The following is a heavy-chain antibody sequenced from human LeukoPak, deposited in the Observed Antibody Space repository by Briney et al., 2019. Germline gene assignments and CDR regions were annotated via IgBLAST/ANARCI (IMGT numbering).Heavy chain of an antibody. CDR3: AKDRAYISSWYRCSAP. CDR1: GFTFTNYA. Sequence: PGGTLRLSCAASGFTFTNYAMSWVRQAPGKGLEWVSAISGSGGNTYYADSVKGRFTISRDNSRNTLYLQMHSLRAEDTAVYYRAKDRAYISSWYRCSAPWGQGTLVTVSS. J-gene: IGHJ5*02. CDR2: ISGSGGNT. V-gene: IGHV3-23*01. D-gene: IGHD6-13*01.